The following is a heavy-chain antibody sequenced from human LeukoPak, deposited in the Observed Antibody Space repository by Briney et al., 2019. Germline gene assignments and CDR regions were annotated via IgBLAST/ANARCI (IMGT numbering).Heavy chain of an antibody. V-gene: IGHV4-4*07. CDR3: ARVVRKWFGEGPFYFDY. CDR1: GGSISSYY. Sequence: PSETLSLTCTVSGGSISSYYWSWIRQSAGKGLEWIGRVYSSGSTNYNPSLKSRVTISVDTSKNQFSLKLSSVTAADTAVYYCARVVRKWFGEGPFYFDYWGQGTLVTVSS. J-gene: IGHJ4*02. CDR2: VYSSGST. D-gene: IGHD3-10*01.